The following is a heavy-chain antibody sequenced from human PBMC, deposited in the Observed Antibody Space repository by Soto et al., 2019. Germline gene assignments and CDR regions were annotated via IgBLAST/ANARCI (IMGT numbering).Heavy chain of an antibody. V-gene: IGHV4-30-4*01. CDR2: IYSSGTT. J-gene: IGHJ4*02. D-gene: IGHD3-10*01. CDR3: ARGHRFGESKNDY. Sequence: QVQLQESGPGLVQPSQTLSLTCTVSGGSISSGGYYWTWIRQSPGKGLEWIGYIYSSGTTYYNPSLKSRVAMSVDTSKNQFSLNLESVTAADTALYYCARGHRFGESKNDYWGQGTLVTVSS. CDR1: GGSISSGGYY.